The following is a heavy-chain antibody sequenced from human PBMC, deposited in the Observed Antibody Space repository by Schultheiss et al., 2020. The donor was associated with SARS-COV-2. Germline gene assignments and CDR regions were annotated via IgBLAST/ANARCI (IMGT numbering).Heavy chain of an antibody. D-gene: IGHD3-9*01. J-gene: IGHJ6*02. Sequence: GSLRLSCAASGFTFSSYSMNWVRQAPGKGLEWVSSISSSSSYIYYADSVKGRFTISRDNAKNSLYLQMNSLRAEDTAVYYCARDHTYYDILTGYYYYYGMDVWGQGTTVTVSS. V-gene: IGHV3-21*01. CDR2: ISSSSSYI. CDR1: GFTFSSYS. CDR3: ARDHTYYDILTGYYYYYGMDV.